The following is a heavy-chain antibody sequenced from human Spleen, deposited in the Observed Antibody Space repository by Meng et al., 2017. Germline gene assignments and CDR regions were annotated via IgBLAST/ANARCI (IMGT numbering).Heavy chain of an antibody. CDR3: ARRGGDYLEVYFDY. V-gene: IGHV4-31*03. CDR2: IHSSGST. Sequence: QLQESGPGLVKPSQILSLTCTVSGGSISSGDYYWSWLRQHPGEGLEWIGYIHSSGSTYYNPSLRRRVMVSLDTSKNQFSLRLSSVTAADTAIYYCARRGGDYLEVYFDYWGQGSLVTVSS. CDR1: GGSISSGDYY. J-gene: IGHJ4*02. D-gene: IGHD4-17*01.